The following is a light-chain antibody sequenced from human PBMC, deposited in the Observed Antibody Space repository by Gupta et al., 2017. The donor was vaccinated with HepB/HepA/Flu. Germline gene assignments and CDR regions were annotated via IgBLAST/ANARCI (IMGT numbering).Light chain of an antibody. CDR1: QSVSSN. CDR2: CGS. V-gene: IGKV3-15*01. J-gene: IGKJ1*01. CDR3: QQNVCSPGWT. Sequence: EMVMTQSPATLSVSPGERATLSCRTSQSVSSNLYWCYQQQGQEASSLINCGSTRTASGTAECIRSGCGTEDFILTISRQSEDVVVVYYCQQNVCSPGWTFVQGTKLEIK.